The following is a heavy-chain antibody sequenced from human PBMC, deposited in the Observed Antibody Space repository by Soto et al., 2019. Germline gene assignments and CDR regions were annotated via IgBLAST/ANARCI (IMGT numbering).Heavy chain of an antibody. V-gene: IGHV3-30*18. D-gene: IGHD1-26*01. J-gene: IGHJ4*02. CDR1: GFTFNTYG. CDR2: ISFDGSEK. CDR3: AKSPNFYSGSYLCYKYYFDH. Sequence: QEHLVESGGGVVQPGTSLRLSCAASGFTFNTYGMHWVRQAPGKGLEWVAVISFDGSEKFYVDSVKGRFTISRDNSKNTLYLQLNSLRPEGTATYYCAKSPNFYSGSYLCYKYYFDHWGQGTLVTVSS.